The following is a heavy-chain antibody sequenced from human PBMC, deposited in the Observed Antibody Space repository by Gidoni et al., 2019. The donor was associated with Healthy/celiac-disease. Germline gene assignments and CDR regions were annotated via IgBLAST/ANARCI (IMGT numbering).Heavy chain of an antibody. V-gene: IGHV2-5*02. D-gene: IGHD6-19*01. J-gene: IGHJ4*02. Sequence: QITLKESGPTLVKPTQPLTLTCTFAGFSLSTSGVGVGWSRQPPGKALEWLALIYWDDDNRYSQSLKSRLTITKDTSKNQVVLTMTNMDPVETASYYCAHKGSGAVAGTLDYWGQGTLVTVSS. CDR3: AHKGSGAVAGTLDY. CDR1: GFSLSTSGVG. CDR2: IYWDDDN.